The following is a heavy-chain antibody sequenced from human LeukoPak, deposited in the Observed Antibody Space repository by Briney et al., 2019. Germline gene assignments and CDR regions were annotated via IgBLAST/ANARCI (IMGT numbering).Heavy chain of an antibody. J-gene: IGHJ1*01. D-gene: IGHD6-19*01. CDR2: IYYSGST. Sequence: PSETLSLTCTVSGGSISSYYWSWIRQPPGKGLEWIGYIYYSGSTNYNPSLKSRVTISVDTSKNQFSLKLSSVTAADTAVYYCARAQGSGWYRRTTFQHWGQGTLVTVSS. CDR1: GGSISSYY. V-gene: IGHV4-59*12. CDR3: ARAQGSGWYRRTTFQH.